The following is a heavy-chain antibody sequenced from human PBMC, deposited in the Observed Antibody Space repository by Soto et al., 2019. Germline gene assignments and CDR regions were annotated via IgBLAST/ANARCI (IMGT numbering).Heavy chain of an antibody. CDR2: ISYDGSNQ. CDR3: ARDDYYDV. Sequence: GGSLRLSCAASGFTFSTYGMHWVRQAPGKGLEWVAVISYDGSNQHYADSVKGRFTISRDNSKNTLYLQMNSLSVEDTAVYYCARDDYYDVWGQGTMVTVSS. J-gene: IGHJ3*01. V-gene: IGHV3-30*03. D-gene: IGHD3-22*01. CDR1: GFTFSTYG.